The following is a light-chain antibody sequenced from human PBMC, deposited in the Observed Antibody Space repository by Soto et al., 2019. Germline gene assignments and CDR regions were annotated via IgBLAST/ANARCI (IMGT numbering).Light chain of an antibody. J-gene: IGKJ5*01. V-gene: IGKV3-15*01. CDR2: SAS. Sequence: EIVMTQSPATLSVSPGERATLSCRASQSVGSNLVWYQQKPGQAPRFLIFSASTRATGIPARFSGSGSGTDFTLTISRLEPEDFEVYYCQQYKNWFSISFGQGTRLEFK. CDR1: QSVGSN. CDR3: QQYKNWFSIS.